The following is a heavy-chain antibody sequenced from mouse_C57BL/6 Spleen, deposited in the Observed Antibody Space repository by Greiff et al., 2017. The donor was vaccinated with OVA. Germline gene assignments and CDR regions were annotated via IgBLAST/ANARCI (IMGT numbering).Heavy chain of an antibody. CDR1: GYSFTGYY. V-gene: IGHV1-42*01. CDR3: ARSWDGYYGYFDV. J-gene: IGHJ1*03. CDR2: INPSTGGT. D-gene: IGHD2-3*01. Sequence: EVKLVESGPELVKPGASVKISCKASGYSFTGYYMNWVKQSPEKSLEWIGEINPSTGGTTYNQKFKAKATLTVDKSSSTAYMQLKSLTSEDSAVYYCARSWDGYYGYFDVWGTGTTVTVSS.